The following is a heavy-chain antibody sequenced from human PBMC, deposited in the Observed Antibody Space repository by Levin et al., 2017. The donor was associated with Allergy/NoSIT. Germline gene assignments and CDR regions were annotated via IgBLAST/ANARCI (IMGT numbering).Heavy chain of an antibody. CDR2: VWYDGGNQ. J-gene: IGHJ6*02. V-gene: IGHV3-33*01. CDR3: ARGFGNTWYGGPHEYHWFYTMDV. Sequence: QAGGSLRLSCAASGFTFSSFAMHWVRQAPGRGLEWLAIVWYDGGNQYYAASVKGRFTISRDNSKNTLFLQMGSLTGEDMAVYYCARGFGNTWYGGPHEYHWFYTMDVWGQGTTVTVSS. CDR1: GFTFSSFA. D-gene: IGHD6-13*01.